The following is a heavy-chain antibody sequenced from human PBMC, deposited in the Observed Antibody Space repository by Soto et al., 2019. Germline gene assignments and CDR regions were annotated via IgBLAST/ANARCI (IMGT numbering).Heavy chain of an antibody. V-gene: IGHV3-30*03. CDR3: ARLPRSGWDHYYYGMDV. CDR1: GFTFSTYG. D-gene: IGHD6-19*01. CDR2: MSHDGSHK. Sequence: QVQLVESGGGVVQAGGSLGLSCTASGFTFSTYGMHWVRQAPGKGAEWVAVMSHDGSHKAFLDSVKGRFIISRDNSKNTLYLQVNSLSHDDTAVYYCARLPRSGWDHYYYGMDVWGQGTTVIVSS. J-gene: IGHJ6*02.